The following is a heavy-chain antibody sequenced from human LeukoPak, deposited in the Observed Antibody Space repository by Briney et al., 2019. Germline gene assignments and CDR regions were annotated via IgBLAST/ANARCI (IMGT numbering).Heavy chain of an antibody. Sequence: DSVKGRFAISRDNSKNTLYLQMNSLRAADTAVYYCARRDTVTAFDYWGQGTLVTVSS. V-gene: IGHV3-30*09. D-gene: IGHD2-21*02. J-gene: IGHJ4*02. CDR3: ARRDTVTAFDY.